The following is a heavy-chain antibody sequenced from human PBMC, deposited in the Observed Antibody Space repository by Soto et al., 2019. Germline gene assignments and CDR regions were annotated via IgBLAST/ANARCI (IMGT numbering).Heavy chain of an antibody. Sequence: GASVKVSCKASGYTFTSYDINWVRQATGQGLEWMGWMNPNSGNTGYAQKFQGRVTMTRNTSISTAYMELSSLRSEDTAVYYCARDFGYSYGNDYWGQGTLVTVSS. J-gene: IGHJ4*02. CDR3: ARDFGYSYGNDY. D-gene: IGHD5-18*01. CDR1: GYTFTSYD. V-gene: IGHV1-8*01. CDR2: MNPNSGNT.